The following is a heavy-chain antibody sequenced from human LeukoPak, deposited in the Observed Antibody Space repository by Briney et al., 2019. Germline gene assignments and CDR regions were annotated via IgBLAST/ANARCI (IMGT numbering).Heavy chain of an antibody. V-gene: IGHV3-53*01. J-gene: IGHJ6*02. CDR3: ARNRDYYGSESYSLYNYYYYGMDV. D-gene: IGHD3-10*01. Sequence: PGGFLRLSCAASGFTVSSNYTSWVRQAPGKGLEWVSVIYSGGSTYYADSVKGRFTISRDNSKNTLYLQMNNLRAEDTAVYYCARNRDYYGSESYSLYNYYYYGMDVWGQGATVIVSS. CDR1: GFTVSSNY. CDR2: IYSGGST.